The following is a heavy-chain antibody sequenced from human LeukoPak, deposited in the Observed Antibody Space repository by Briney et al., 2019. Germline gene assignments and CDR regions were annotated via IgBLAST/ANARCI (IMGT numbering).Heavy chain of an antibody. V-gene: IGHV3-11*01. CDR1: GFTLSDYY. CDR2: SSSSGSTI. Sequence: GGSLRLSCAASGFTLSDYYMSWIRQAPGKGLEWVSYSSSSGSTIYYADSVKGRFAICRDNVKNSLYLQMNSLRAEDTAVYYCARRRDFIDYWGQGTLVTVSS. J-gene: IGHJ4*02. CDR3: ARRRDFIDY. D-gene: IGHD3/OR15-3a*01.